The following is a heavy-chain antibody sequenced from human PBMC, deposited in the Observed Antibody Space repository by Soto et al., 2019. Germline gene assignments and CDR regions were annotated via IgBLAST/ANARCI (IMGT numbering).Heavy chain of an antibody. CDR1: GGTFSSYA. J-gene: IGHJ6*02. Sequence: QVQLVQSGAEVKKPGSSVKVSCKASGGTFSSYAISWVRQAPGQGLEWMGGIIPIFGTANYAQKFQGRVTITEDESTSTAYMELSSLRSEDTAVYYCARGYSYGPIFYYYGMDVWGQGTTVTVSS. CDR3: ARGYSYGPIFYYYGMDV. D-gene: IGHD5-18*01. V-gene: IGHV1-69*12. CDR2: IIPIFGTA.